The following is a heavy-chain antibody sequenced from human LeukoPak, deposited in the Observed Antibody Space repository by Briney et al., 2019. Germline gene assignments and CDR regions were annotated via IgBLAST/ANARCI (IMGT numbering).Heavy chain of an antibody. CDR1: GFTFSSYS. CDR2: ISSSSSYI. Sequence: GGSLRLSCAASGFTFSSYSVNWVRQAPGKGLEWVSSISSSSSYIYYADSVKGRFTISRDNAKNSLYLQMNSLRAEDTAVYYYARDRITMVRGVAYFDYWGQGTLVTVSS. CDR3: ARDRITMVRGVAYFDY. J-gene: IGHJ4*02. D-gene: IGHD3-10*01. V-gene: IGHV3-21*01.